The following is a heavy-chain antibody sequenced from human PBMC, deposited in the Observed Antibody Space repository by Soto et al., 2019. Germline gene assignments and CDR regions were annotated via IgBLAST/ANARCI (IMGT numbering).Heavy chain of an antibody. V-gene: IGHV1-18*01. Sequence: GASVKVSCKASGYTFTSYGISWVRQAPGQGLEWMGWISAYNGNTNYAQKLQGRVTMTTDTSTSTAYMELRSLRSDDTAVYYCAREVFLEWLSSLDYWGQGTLVTVSS. D-gene: IGHD3-3*01. CDR2: ISAYNGNT. CDR3: AREVFLEWLSSLDY. J-gene: IGHJ4*02. CDR1: GYTFTSYG.